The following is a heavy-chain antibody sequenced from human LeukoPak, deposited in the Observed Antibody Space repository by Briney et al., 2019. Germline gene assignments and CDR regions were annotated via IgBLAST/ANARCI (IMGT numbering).Heavy chain of an antibody. Sequence: GASVKVSCKASGYTFTGYYMHWVRQAPGQGLEWMGWINPNSGGTNYAQKFQGRVTMTRDTSISTAYMELSRLRSDDTAVYYCARDPTFGFGYVWGSYRYTPRDYWGQGTLVTVSS. V-gene: IGHV1-2*02. D-gene: IGHD3-16*02. CDR2: INPNSGGT. CDR3: ARDPTFGFGYVWGSYRYTPRDY. CDR1: GYTFTGYY. J-gene: IGHJ4*02.